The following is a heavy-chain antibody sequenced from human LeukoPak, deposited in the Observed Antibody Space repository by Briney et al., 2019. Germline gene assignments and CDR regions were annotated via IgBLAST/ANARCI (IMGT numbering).Heavy chain of an antibody. CDR3: TRRGRAPSNWFDP. CDR2: IYPGDSDT. J-gene: IGHJ5*02. V-gene: IGHV5-51*01. Sequence: GESLKISCKGSGFTFTTYYIGWVRQMPGKGLEWMGIIYPGDSDTRYNPSFQGQVTISADTSINTAYLQWSSLRASDTAIYYCTRRGRAPSNWFDPWGQGTLVTVSS. D-gene: IGHD2-8*01. CDR1: GFTFTTYY.